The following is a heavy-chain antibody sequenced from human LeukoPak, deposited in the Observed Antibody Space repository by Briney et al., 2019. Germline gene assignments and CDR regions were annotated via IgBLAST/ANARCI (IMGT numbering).Heavy chain of an antibody. CDR3: AKDDSSSAGTLPLY. Sequence: GGSLRLSCAASGFTFSSYGMHWVRQAPGTGLEWVAVISYDGSNKYYADSVKGRFTISRDNSKNTLYLQMNSLRAEDTAVYYCAKDDSSSAGTLPLYWGQGTLVTVSS. CDR1: GFTFSSYG. CDR2: ISYDGSNK. V-gene: IGHV3-30*18. D-gene: IGHD6-6*01. J-gene: IGHJ4*02.